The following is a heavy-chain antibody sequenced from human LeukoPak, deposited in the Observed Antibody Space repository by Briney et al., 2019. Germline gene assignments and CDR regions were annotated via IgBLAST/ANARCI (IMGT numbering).Heavy chain of an antibody. Sequence: GGSLRLSCAASGFTFSSYWMSWVRQAPGKGLEWVASIHEHSSEISYVDSVKGRFTTSRDNAKNLLFLQLNNLRAEDTAVYYCARPRGYSSGSLKYFDFWGQGALVTVSS. V-gene: IGHV3-7*01. CDR1: GFTFSSYW. D-gene: IGHD6-19*01. J-gene: IGHJ4*02. CDR2: IHEHSSEI. CDR3: ARPRGYSSGSLKYFDF.